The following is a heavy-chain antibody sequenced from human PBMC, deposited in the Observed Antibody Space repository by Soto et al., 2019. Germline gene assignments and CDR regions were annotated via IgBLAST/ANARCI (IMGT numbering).Heavy chain of an antibody. CDR1: GFTFSSYG. V-gene: IGHV3-30*18. CDR3: AKVGGSWYDPWYYAATGRQPAVFDY. CDR2: ISYDGSNK. J-gene: IGHJ4*02. Sequence: GGSLRLSCAASGFTFSSYGMHWVRQAPGKGLERVAVISYDGSNKYYADSVKGRFTISRDNSKNTLYLQMNSLRAEDTAVYYCAKVGGSWYDPWYYAATGRQPAVFDYWGQGTLVTVSS. D-gene: IGHD6-13*01.